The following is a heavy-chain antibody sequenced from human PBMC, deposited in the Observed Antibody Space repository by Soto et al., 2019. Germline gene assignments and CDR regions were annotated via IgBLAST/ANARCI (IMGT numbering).Heavy chain of an antibody. V-gene: IGHV3-9*01. CDR3: AKDTTRFGELESGFDP. CDR1: GFTFDDYA. D-gene: IGHD3-16*01. J-gene: IGHJ5*02. CDR2: ISWNSGSI. Sequence: EVQLVESGGGLVQPGRSLRLSCAASGFTFDDYAMHWVRQAPGKGLEWVSGISWNSGSIGYADSVKGRFTISRDNAKNHVHLQMNGLRAEDTALYYCAKDTTRFGELESGFDPWGQGTLVTVSS.